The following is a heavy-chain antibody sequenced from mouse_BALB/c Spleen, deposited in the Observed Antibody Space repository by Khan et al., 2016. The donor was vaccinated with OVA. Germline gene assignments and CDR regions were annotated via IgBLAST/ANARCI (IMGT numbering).Heavy chain of an antibody. CDR3: AKGVWSYYYALDY. Sequence: QVQLKQSGPGLVAPSQSLSITCTVSGFSLTDYGVSWIRQPPGKGLEWLGVIWGGGSTYYNSALKSRLSISKDNSKSQVFLKMSSLQTDDTAMYYCAKGVWSYYYALDYWGQGTSVTVSS. J-gene: IGHJ4*01. V-gene: IGHV2-6-5*01. CDR1: GFSLTDYG. CDR2: IWGGGST.